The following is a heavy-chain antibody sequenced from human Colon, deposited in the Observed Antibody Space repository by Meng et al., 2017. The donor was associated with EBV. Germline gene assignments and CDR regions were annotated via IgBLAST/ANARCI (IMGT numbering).Heavy chain of an antibody. D-gene: IGHD3-10*01. Sequence: QRQLQESGQGLVKPSGTLSLTCPVSGGSISISSYYWGWIPQPPGKGLEWIGSIYYNGSTYYNPSLKSRVTISVDTSKNQLSLKLNSVTAADTAVYYCARRRYYYGSGSYHSYYFDYWGQGALVTVSS. CDR2: IYYNGST. CDR3: ARRRYYYGSGSYHSYYFDY. CDR1: GGSISISSYY. J-gene: IGHJ4*02. V-gene: IGHV4-39*01.